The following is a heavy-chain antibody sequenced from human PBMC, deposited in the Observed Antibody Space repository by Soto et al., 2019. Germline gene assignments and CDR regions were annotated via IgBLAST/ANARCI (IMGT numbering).Heavy chain of an antibody. D-gene: IGHD1-1*01. CDR1: GFTFSSYG. CDR2: ISYDGSNK. CDR3: AKILEVDY. Sequence: GGSLRLSCAASGFTFSSYGMHWVRQAPGKGLEWVAVISYDGSNKYYADSVKGRFTISRDNSKNTLYLQMNSLRAEDTAVYYCAKILEVDYWGQGTLVTVSS. V-gene: IGHV3-30*18. J-gene: IGHJ4*02.